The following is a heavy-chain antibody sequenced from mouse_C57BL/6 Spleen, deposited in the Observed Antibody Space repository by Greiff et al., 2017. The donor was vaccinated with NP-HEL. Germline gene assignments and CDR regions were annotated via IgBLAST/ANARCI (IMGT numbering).Heavy chain of an antibody. D-gene: IGHD3-3*01. V-gene: IGHV1-19*01. CDR1: GYTFTDYY. CDR3: ARGGTGYFDV. CDR2: INPYNGGT. J-gene: IGHJ1*03. Sequence: VQLQQSGPVLVKPGASVKMSCKASGYTFTDYYMNWVKQSHGKSLEWIGVINPYNGGTSYNQKFKGKATLTVDKSSSTAYMELNSLTSEDSAVYYCARGGTGYFDVWGTGTTVTVSS.